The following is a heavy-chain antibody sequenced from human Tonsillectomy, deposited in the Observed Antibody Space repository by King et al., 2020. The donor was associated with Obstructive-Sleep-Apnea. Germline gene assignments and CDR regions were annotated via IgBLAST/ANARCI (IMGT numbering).Heavy chain of an antibody. J-gene: IGHJ4*02. CDR3: AKLRPVIRGVGGYFDS. D-gene: IGHD3-10*01. CDR1: GASISADF. CDR2: ICIRWSI. Sequence: QLQESGPGLVKPSETLSLTCNVSGASISADFWSWIRQPAGKGLEGLGHICIRWSINYSPSLQSRVTGSVDTSKNQFSLNLNPVTAADTAVYYCAKLRPVIRGVGGYFDSWGQGTLVTVSS. V-gene: IGHV4-4*07.